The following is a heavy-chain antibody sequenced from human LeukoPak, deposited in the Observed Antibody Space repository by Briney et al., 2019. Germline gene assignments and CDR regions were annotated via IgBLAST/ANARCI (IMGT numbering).Heavy chain of an antibody. Sequence: GGSLRLSCAASGFPFSSYAMHWVRQAPGKGLEWVAFISSDETNKYYADSVKDRFTISRDNSKNTLYLQMNSLRDEDAAVYYCDPHDSGSQFWGQGTLVSVSS. J-gene: IGHJ4*02. V-gene: IGHV3-30-3*01. D-gene: IGHD6-25*01. CDR3: DPHDSGSQF. CDR2: ISSDETNK. CDR1: GFPFSSYA.